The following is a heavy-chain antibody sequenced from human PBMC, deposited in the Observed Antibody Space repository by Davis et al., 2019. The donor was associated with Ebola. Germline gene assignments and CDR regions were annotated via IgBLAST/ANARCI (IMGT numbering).Heavy chain of an antibody. CDR2: IYTSGST. D-gene: IGHD6-13*01. Sequence: PSETLSLTCTVSGGSISSYYWSWIRQPAGKGLEWIGRIYTSGSTNYNPSLKSRVTMSVDTSKNQFSLKLSSVTAADTAVYYCARDSESSSWYVSRKYNWFDPWGQGTLVTVSS. CDR1: GGSISSYY. J-gene: IGHJ5*02. CDR3: ARDSESSSWYVSRKYNWFDP. V-gene: IGHV4-4*07.